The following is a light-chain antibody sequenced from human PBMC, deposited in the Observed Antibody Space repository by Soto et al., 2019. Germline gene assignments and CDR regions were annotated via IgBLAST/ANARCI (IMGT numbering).Light chain of an antibody. V-gene: IGKV1-5*03. Sequence: DIQMTQSPSTLSGSVVERFTITCRASHTISSWLPWYQQKPGKAPKLLIYKASTLKSGVPSRFSGSGSGTEFTLTISSLQPDDFATYYCQHYNSYSEAFGQGTKVDI. CDR1: HTISSW. CDR2: KAS. CDR3: QHYNSYSEA. J-gene: IGKJ1*01.